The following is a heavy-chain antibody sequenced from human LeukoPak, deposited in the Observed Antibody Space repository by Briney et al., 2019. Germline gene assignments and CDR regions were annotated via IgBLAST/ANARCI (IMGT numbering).Heavy chain of an antibody. CDR2: ISSSSSTI. CDR3: ARGPAGVRYYDSSGYYMFDY. CDR1: GFTFSSYS. Sequence: GGSLRLSCAASGFTFSSYSMNWVRQAPGRGLEWVSYISSSSSTIYYADSVKGRFTISRDNAKNSLYLQMNSLRDEDTAVYCCARGPAGVRYYDSSGYYMFDYWGQGTLVTVSS. J-gene: IGHJ4*02. D-gene: IGHD3-22*01. V-gene: IGHV3-48*02.